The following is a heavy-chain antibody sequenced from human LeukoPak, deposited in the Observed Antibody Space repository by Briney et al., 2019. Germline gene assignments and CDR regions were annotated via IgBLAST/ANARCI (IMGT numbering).Heavy chain of an antibody. Sequence: ASVKVSCKASGYTFTSYDINWVRQATGQGLEWMGWMNPDSGNTGYAQKFQGRVTMTRNTSISTAYMELSSLRSEDTAVYYCARGYHSSSWYGSYYYYGMDVWGQGTTVTVSS. CDR3: ARGYHSSSWYGSYYYYGMDV. CDR2: MNPDSGNT. J-gene: IGHJ6*02. D-gene: IGHD6-13*01. V-gene: IGHV1-8*01. CDR1: GYTFTSYD.